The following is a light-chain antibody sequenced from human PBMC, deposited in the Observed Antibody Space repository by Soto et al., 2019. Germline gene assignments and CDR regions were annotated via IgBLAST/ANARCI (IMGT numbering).Light chain of an antibody. CDR2: SNN. V-gene: IGLV1-44*01. Sequence: QSVLTQPPSASGTPGQRVTISCSGSSSNIGSNTVNWYQQLPGTAPQLLIYSNNQRPSGVPDRFSGSKSGTSASLAISGLQYEDEADYYCAAWDDSRNGVVFGGGTKVTVL. CDR1: SSNIGSNT. J-gene: IGLJ2*01. CDR3: AAWDDSRNGVV.